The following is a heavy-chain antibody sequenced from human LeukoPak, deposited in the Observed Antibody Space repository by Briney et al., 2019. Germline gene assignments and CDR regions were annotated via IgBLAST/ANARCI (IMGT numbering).Heavy chain of an antibody. V-gene: IGHV3-23*01. CDR1: GFTFSSYA. CDR2: ISGSGGST. CDR3: ARQAARPYDY. Sequence: GGSLRLSCAASGFTFSSYALTWVRQAPGKGLEWVSAISGSGGSTYYADSVKGRFTISRHNSKNTLYLQMNSLRTEDTAVFYCARQAARPYDYWGQGTLVTVSS. J-gene: IGHJ4*02. D-gene: IGHD6-6*01.